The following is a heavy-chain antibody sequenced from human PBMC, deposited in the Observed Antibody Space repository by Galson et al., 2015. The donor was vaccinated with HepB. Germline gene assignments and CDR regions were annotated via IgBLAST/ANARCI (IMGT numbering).Heavy chain of an antibody. CDR3: ARDHTTYSSSWYDNAFDI. CDR2: IKQDGSEK. D-gene: IGHD6-13*01. J-gene: IGHJ3*02. Sequence: SLRLSCAASGFTFSSYWMSWVRQAPGKGLEWVANIKQDGSEKYYVDSVKGRFTISRDNAKNSLYLQMNSLRAEDTAVYYCARDHTTYSSSWYDNAFDIWGQGTMVTVSS. CDR1: GFTFSSYW. V-gene: IGHV3-7*01.